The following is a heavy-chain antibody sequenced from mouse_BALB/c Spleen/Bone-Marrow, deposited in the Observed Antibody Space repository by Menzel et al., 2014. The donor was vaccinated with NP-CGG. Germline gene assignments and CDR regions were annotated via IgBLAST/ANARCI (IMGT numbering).Heavy chain of an antibody. CDR1: GFTFCDYY. CDR2: INDGGSYT. J-gene: IGHJ4*01. D-gene: IGHD2-1*01. CDR3: ARDGNFAMDY. Sequence: EVKLVESGGGLVKPGGSLKLSCAVSGFTFCDYYMYWVRQNPEKRLEWVATINDGGSYTYYPDSVKGRFTISRDNAKNNLYLQMSSLKSEDTAMYYCARDGNFAMDYWGQGTSVTVSS. V-gene: IGHV5-4*02.